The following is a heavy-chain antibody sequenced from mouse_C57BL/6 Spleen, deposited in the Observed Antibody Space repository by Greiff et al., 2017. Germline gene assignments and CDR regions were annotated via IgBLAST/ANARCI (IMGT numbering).Heavy chain of an antibody. CDR2: IYPGNSDT. D-gene: IGHD1-1*01. V-gene: IGHV1-5*01. CDR1: GYTFTSYW. Sequence: VHVKQSGTVLARPGASVKMSCKTSGYTFTSYWMHWVKQRPGQGLEWIGAIYPGNSDTSYNQKFKGKDKLTAVTSASTAYMELSSLTNEDSAVXYCTRNGFYYGSSAFAYWGQGTLVTVSA. J-gene: IGHJ3*01. CDR3: TRNGFYYGSSAFAY.